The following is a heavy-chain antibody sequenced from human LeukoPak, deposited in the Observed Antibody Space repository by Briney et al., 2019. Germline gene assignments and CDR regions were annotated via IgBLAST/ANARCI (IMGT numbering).Heavy chain of an antibody. D-gene: IGHD3-10*01. J-gene: IGHJ4*02. V-gene: IGHV1-8*01. Sequence: GASGKVSCKASGYTFTSYDINGVRQATGQGLEWMGWMNPNSGNTGYAQKFQGRVTMTRNTSISTAYMKLSSLRSEDTAVYYCARPLKYGSGSSMPYWGQGTLVTVSS. CDR1: GYTFTSYD. CDR2: MNPNSGNT. CDR3: ARPLKYGSGSSMPY.